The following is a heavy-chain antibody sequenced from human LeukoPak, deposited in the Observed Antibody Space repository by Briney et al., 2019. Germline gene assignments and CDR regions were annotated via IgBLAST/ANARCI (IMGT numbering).Heavy chain of an antibody. CDR1: GGSFSGFY. V-gene: IGHV4-34*01. CDR3: ARHYGP. CDR2: IYYSGST. D-gene: IGHD3-16*01. J-gene: IGHJ4*02. Sequence: SETLSLTCAVYGGSFSGFYWTWIRQPPGKGLEWIGSIYYSGSTYYNPSLKSRVTISVDTSKNQFSLKLNSVTATDTAVYYCARHYGPWGQGTLVTVSS.